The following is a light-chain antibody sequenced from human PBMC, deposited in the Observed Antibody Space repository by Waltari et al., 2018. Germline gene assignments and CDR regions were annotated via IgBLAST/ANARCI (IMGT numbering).Light chain of an antibody. CDR2: DVS. J-gene: IGLJ1*01. CDR3: SAYTATDTYV. Sequence: QHPGKAPKLIISDVSQRPSGVTARFSGSKSGYTASPTISGLQTEDEADYYCSAYTATDTYVFGSGTTVTVL. V-gene: IGLV2-11*03.